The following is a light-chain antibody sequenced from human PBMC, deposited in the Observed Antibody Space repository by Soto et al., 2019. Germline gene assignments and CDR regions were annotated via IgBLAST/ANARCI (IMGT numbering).Light chain of an antibody. Sequence: EIVLTQSPGTLSLSPGERATLSCRASQIVSSTYVAWHQHHPGQAPRILIFGASSRANGIPDRFSGSRSGTDFPLNISRLEREDFAVYYCQQYGSSPYTFGQGTKLEI. V-gene: IGKV3-20*01. CDR1: QIVSSTY. CDR3: QQYGSSPYT. CDR2: GAS. J-gene: IGKJ2*01.